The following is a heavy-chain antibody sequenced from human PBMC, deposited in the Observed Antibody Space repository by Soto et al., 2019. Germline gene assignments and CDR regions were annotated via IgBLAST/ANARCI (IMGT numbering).Heavy chain of an antibody. V-gene: IGHV3-7*01. CDR3: ASLDTARVETAGY. J-gene: IGHJ4*02. CDR2: IKQGGTET. D-gene: IGHD5-18*01. CDR1: GLSLSNIW. Sequence: PGGSLRLSCVGSGLSLSNIWTSWVRQAPGKGLEWVANIKQGGTETYYVDSVKGQFTISKDHAKNSLYLQMNSLRVEDTALYYCASLDTARVETAGYWGQGTLVTVS.